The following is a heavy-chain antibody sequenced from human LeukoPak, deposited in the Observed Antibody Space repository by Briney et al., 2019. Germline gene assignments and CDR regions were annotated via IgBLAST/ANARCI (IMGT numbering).Heavy chain of an antibody. CDR3: AKEGRSLQTY. CDR2: ISPSSSSI. V-gene: IGHV3-21*04. Sequence: PGGSLRLSCTASEFTFSVYTMNWVRQAPGKGLEWVSSISPSSSSIYYADLVRGRFTVSRDNAKKSLSLQMNSLRVEDTAVYYCAKEGRSLQTYWGQGTLVTVSS. CDR1: EFTFSVYT. D-gene: IGHD5-24*01. J-gene: IGHJ4*02.